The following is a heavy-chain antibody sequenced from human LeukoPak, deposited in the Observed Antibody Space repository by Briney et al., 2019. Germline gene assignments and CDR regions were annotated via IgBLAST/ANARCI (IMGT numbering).Heavy chain of an antibody. CDR2: IYSGGST. V-gene: IGHV3-53*01. Sequence: GGSLRLSCAASGFTVSSNYMSWVRQAPGKGLEWVSVIYSGGSTYYADSVKGRFTISRDNSKNTLYLQMYSLRAEDTAVYYCARSKTSSSWYGNWFDPWGQGTLVTVSS. D-gene: IGHD6-13*01. CDR1: GFTVSSNY. CDR3: ARSKTSSSWYGNWFDP. J-gene: IGHJ5*02.